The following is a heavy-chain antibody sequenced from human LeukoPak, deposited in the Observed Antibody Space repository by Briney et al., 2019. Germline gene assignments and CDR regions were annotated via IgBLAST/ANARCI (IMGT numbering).Heavy chain of an antibody. CDR1: GFTFSSYA. CDR3: TTTPWIQLNTDY. CDR2: ISGSGGST. Sequence: GGSLRLSCAASGFTFSSYAMSWVRQAPGKGLEWVSAISGSGGSTYYADSVKGRFTISRDNSKNTLYLQMNSLKTEDTAVYYCTTTPWIQLNTDYWGQGTLVTVSS. V-gene: IGHV3-23*01. J-gene: IGHJ4*02. D-gene: IGHD5-18*01.